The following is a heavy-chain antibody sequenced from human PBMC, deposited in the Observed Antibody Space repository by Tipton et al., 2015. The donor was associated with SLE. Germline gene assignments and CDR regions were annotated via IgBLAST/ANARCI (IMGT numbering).Heavy chain of an antibody. D-gene: IGHD3-3*01. J-gene: IGHJ4*02. CDR2: IYYSGST. V-gene: IGHV4-39*07. CDR3: ARARRFLEWLSPHFFDY. Sequence: TLSLTCTVSGGSISSSSYYWGWIRQPPGKGLEWIGSIYYSGSTYYNPSLKSRVTISVDTSKNQSSLKLSSVTAADTAVYYCARARRFLEWLSPHFFDYWGQGTLVTVSS. CDR1: GGSISSSSYY.